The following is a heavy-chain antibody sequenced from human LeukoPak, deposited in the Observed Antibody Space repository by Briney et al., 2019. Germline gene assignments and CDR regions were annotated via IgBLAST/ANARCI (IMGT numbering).Heavy chain of an antibody. CDR2: IKQDGSEK. CDR3: ARGYQEDYYDSSGSLTADY. J-gene: IGHJ4*02. Sequence: PGGSLRLSCAASGFTFSSYWMSWVRQAPGKGLEWVANIKQDGSEKYYVDSVKGRFTISRDNAKNSLYLQMNSLRAEDTAEYYCARGYQEDYYDSSGSLTADYWGQGTLVTVSS. D-gene: IGHD3-22*01. V-gene: IGHV3-7*01. CDR1: GFTFSSYW.